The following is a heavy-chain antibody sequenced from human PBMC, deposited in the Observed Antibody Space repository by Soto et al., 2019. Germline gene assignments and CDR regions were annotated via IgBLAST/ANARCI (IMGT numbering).Heavy chain of an antibody. CDR2: ISSSSSYI. CDR1: GFPFSSYS. CDR3: ARDRPPWGVVVVAATNSSYGMDV. V-gene: IGHV3-21*01. J-gene: IGHJ6*02. Sequence: GGSLRLSCAASGFPFSSYSMNWVRQSPGKGLEWVSSISSSSSYIYYADSVKGRFTISRDNAKNSLYLQMNSLRAEDTAVYYCARDRPPWGVVVVAATNSSYGMDVWGQGTTVTVSS. D-gene: IGHD2-15*01.